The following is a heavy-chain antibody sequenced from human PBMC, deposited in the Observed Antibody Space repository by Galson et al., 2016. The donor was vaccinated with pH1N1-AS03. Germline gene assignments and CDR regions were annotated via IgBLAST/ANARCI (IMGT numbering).Heavy chain of an antibody. CDR1: GDSFSSYA. CDR2: IIPIFGKP. CDR3: ARDGPGIVRANAH. V-gene: IGHV1-69*13. J-gene: IGHJ1*01. Sequence: SVKVSCKASGDSFSSYAFTWVRLAPGQGLEWMGGIIPIFGKPQYAQKFQGRVTITADESTTTVYMDLSSLISDDTAMYSCARDGPGIVRANAHWGQGTLVTVSS. D-gene: IGHD1-14*01.